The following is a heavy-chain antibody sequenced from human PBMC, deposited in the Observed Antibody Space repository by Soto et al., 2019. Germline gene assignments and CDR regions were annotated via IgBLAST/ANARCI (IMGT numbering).Heavy chain of an antibody. CDR2: IHSSGSI. J-gene: IGHJ3*02. Sequence: SETLSLTCTVSGGSISSDDYYWSWIRQAPGRGLEWIGYIHSSGSIYYNPSLKSRATMSIDTARNQFSLKVSSVTVADTAVYYCARGRYSSSSVFDIWGQGTMVTVS. V-gene: IGHV4-30-4*01. CDR3: ARGRYSSSSVFDI. D-gene: IGHD6-6*01. CDR1: GGSISSDDYY.